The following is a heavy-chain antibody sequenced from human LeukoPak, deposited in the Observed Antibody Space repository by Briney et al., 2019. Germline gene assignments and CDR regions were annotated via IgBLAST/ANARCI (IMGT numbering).Heavy chain of an antibody. V-gene: IGHV1-18*01. CDR1: GYTFTSYG. CDR2: ISAYNGNT. CDR3: ARGFWSGYRYFDY. J-gene: IGHJ4*02. Sequence: ASVKVSCKASGYTFTSYGISWVRQAPGQGLEWMGWISAYNGNTNYAQKFQGRVTMTRDTSISTAYMELSRLRSDDTAVYYCARGFWSGYRYFDYWGQGTLVTVSS. D-gene: IGHD3-3*01.